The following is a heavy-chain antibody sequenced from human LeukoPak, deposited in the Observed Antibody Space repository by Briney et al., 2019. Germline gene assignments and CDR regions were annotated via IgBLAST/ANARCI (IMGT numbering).Heavy chain of an antibody. V-gene: IGHV3-21*01. J-gene: IGHJ6*03. D-gene: IGHD5-12*01. Sequence: PGGSLRLSCVASGFTFSDYSVNWVRQAPGKGLEWVSFISSITTYIYYADSVKGRFTVSRDNAKNSLHLQMDSLRVEDTAVYYCARGVSGYTFGLPSLLNYMDVWGKGTTVTISS. CDR1: GFTFSDYS. CDR3: ARGVSGYTFGLPSLLNYMDV. CDR2: ISSITTYI.